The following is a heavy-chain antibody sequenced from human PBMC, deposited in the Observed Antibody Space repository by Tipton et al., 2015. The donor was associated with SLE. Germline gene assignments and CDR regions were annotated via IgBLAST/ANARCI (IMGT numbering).Heavy chain of an antibody. CDR3: ASFLWYSSGSFED. D-gene: IGHD6-19*01. J-gene: IGHJ4*02. CDR1: GGSISRIIHY. Sequence: TLSLTCTVSGGSISRIIHYLGWIRQPPGKGLEWIGNINYSGTTYYNPSLRSRVTTSVDTSKNQFSLKLTSVTAADTAVYYCASFLWYSSGSFEDWGQGALVTVSS. CDR2: INYSGTT. V-gene: IGHV4-39*07.